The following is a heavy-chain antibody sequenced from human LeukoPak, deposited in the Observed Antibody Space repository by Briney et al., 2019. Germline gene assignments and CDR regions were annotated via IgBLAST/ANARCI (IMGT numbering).Heavy chain of an antibody. CDR2: MNPNSGNT. CDR3: ARGKVRDSSGYLIY. Sequence: ASVKVSCKASGYTFTSYDINWVRPATGQGLEWMGWMNPNSGNTGYAQKFQGRVTMTRNTSISTAYMELSSLRSEDTAVYYCARGKVRDSSGYLIYWGQGTLVTVSS. J-gene: IGHJ4*02. V-gene: IGHV1-8*01. CDR1: GYTFTSYD. D-gene: IGHD3-22*01.